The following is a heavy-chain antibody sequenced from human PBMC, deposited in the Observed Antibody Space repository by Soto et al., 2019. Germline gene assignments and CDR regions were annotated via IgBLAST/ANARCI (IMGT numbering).Heavy chain of an antibody. CDR1: RVAFSKFI. V-gene: IGHV1-69*01. CDR3: AKVRYSSPMGYYYGMDV. CDR2: IIPIFGTA. Sequence: QAPLEQSGGEVKKPGSSVKVSCKASRVAFSKFIVTWVRQAPGLGLAWVGGIIPIFGTANYAQKFQGRVTITADESTSTSYMEVNNLRSEDTAVYYCAKVRYSSPMGYYYGMDVWGQGTTVTVSS. D-gene: IGHD6-19*01. J-gene: IGHJ6*02.